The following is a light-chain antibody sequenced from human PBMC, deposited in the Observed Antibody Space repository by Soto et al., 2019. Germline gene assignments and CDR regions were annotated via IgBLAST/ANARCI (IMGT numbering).Light chain of an antibody. Sequence: EIVFTQSPGTLSLSPGEGATLSCTASQSVSNKYLAWYQQKPGQAPRLLIYGASSRATGIPDRFTGSGSGTDFTLTINRLEPEDFAVYYCQQYGTSPRTFGQGTKVDI. J-gene: IGKJ1*01. V-gene: IGKV3-20*01. CDR3: QQYGTSPRT. CDR1: QSVSNKY. CDR2: GAS.